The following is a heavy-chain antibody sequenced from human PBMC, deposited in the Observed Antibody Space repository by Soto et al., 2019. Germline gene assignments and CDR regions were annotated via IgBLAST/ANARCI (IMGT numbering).Heavy chain of an antibody. V-gene: IGHV1-3*01. Sequence: ASVKVSCKAPGYTFTSYAMHWVRQAPGQRLEWMGWINAGNGNTKYSQKFQGRVTITRDTSASTAYMELSSLRSEDTAVYYCARGTYYDFWSGSLFPIFDYWGQGTLVTVSS. CDR2: INAGNGNT. CDR3: ARGTYYDFWSGSLFPIFDY. CDR1: GYTFTSYA. J-gene: IGHJ4*02. D-gene: IGHD3-3*01.